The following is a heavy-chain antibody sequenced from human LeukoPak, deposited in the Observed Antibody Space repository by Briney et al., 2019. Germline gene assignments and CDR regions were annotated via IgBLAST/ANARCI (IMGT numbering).Heavy chain of an antibody. Sequence: GASVKVSCKASGYTFTSYGISWVRQAPGQGLEWMGSISPYNGNTNYAPKLQGAHTMTTDTSTCTAYMELRSHSSANPAVHYCARDRQCGYWGQGTLVTVSS. J-gene: IGHJ4*02. CDR1: GYTFTSYG. CDR3: ARDRQCGY. CDR2: ISPYNGNT. V-gene: IGHV1-18*01. D-gene: IGHD2-21*01.